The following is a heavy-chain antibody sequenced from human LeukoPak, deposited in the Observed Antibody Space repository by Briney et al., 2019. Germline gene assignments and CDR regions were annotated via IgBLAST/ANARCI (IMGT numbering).Heavy chain of an antibody. Sequence: PGGSLRLSCAASGFTFSSYSMNWVRQAPGKGLEWVSYISSSSSTIYYADSVKGRFTISRDNSKNTLYLQMNSLRAEDTAVYYCASEKTPTRPKQRLVDYWGQGTLVTVSS. V-gene: IGHV3-48*01. CDR1: GFTFSSYS. CDR2: ISSSSSTI. CDR3: ASEKTPTRPKQRLVDY. J-gene: IGHJ4*02. D-gene: IGHD6-19*01.